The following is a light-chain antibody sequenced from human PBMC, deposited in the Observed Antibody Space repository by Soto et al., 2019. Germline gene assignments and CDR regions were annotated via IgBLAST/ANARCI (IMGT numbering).Light chain of an antibody. CDR2: KTS. CDR1: QRIDPW. J-gene: IGKJ1*01. Sequence: DVQMTQSPSTMSASIGDRVTITCRASQRIDPWLAWFQQKPGKAPKVLIYKTSTLQSGVPSRFSASGSGTEFTLTISSLQPDDFATYYCQQYDGDSQWTFGQGTKVDI. V-gene: IGKV1-5*03. CDR3: QQYDGDSQWT.